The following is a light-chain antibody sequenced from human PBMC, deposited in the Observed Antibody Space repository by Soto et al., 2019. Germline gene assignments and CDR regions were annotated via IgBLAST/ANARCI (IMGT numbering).Light chain of an antibody. CDR1: SGSVSTSYY. J-gene: IGLJ2*01. CDR3: VLYMGSGISV. CDR2: STN. V-gene: IGLV8-61*01. Sequence: QTVVTQAPSVSVSPGGTVTLTCGLSSGSVSTSYYPSWYQQTPGQAPRTLIYSTNTRSSGVPDRFSGSILGNKAALTITGAQADDESDYHCVLYMGSGISVFGGGTKLTVL.